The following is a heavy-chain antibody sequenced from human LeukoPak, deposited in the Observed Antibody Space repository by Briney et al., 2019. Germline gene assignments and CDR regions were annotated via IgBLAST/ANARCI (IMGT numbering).Heavy chain of an antibody. CDR1: GFTFSSYW. Sequence: GGSLRLSCAASGFTFSSYWMHWVRQAPGKGLVWVSRINSDGSSTSYADSVKGRFTTSRHNSENTLYLQMNSLRPEDTAVYYCARVILGDYETLDAFDIWGQGTMVTVSS. J-gene: IGHJ3*02. D-gene: IGHD3-16*01. V-gene: IGHV3-74*01. CDR2: INSDGSST. CDR3: ARVILGDYETLDAFDI.